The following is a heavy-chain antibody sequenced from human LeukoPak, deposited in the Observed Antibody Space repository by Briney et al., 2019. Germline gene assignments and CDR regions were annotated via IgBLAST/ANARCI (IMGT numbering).Heavy chain of an antibody. J-gene: IGHJ4*02. CDR1: GGSTSSYY. CDR3: ARGDYYYGSGSYMNFDY. CDR2: IYTSGST. Sequence: SETLSLTCTVSGGSTSSYYWSWIRQPAGKGLEWIGRIYTSGSTNYNPSLKSRVTMSVDTSKNQFSLKLSSVTAADTAVYYCARGDYYYGSGSYMNFDYWGQGTLVTVSS. V-gene: IGHV4-4*07. D-gene: IGHD3-10*01.